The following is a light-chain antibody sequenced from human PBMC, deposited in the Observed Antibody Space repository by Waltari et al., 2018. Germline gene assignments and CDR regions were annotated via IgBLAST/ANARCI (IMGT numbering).Light chain of an antibody. Sequence: DIQMTQSPSSLSASVGDRVSITCRASQDISGYLNWYQYKPGKAPKLLIYNASNLKAGVPSRFSGSASATDFTLTISGLQPEDVATYFCQQYDNLPRFTFGPGTKVTIK. CDR3: QQYDNLPRFT. CDR1: QDISGY. V-gene: IGKV1-33*01. J-gene: IGKJ3*01. CDR2: NAS.